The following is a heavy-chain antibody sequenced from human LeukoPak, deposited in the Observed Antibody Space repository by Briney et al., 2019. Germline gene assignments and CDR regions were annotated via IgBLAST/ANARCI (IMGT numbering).Heavy chain of an antibody. D-gene: IGHD1-1*01. CDR3: AAGPTSLAPAYYYDMDV. CDR1: GGSFRAIG. Sequence: ASVKVSCKASGGSFRAIGISWVRQAPGKGLEWMGGIIPIFATTNYAQKFQGRATITADESTSTAYMELNNLRSEDTAVYFCAAGPTSLAPAYYYDMDVWGKGTTVTVS. CDR2: IIPIFATT. J-gene: IGHJ6*03. V-gene: IGHV1-69*13.